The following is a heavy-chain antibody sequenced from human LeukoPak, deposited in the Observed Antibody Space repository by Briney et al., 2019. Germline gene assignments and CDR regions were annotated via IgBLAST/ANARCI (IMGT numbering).Heavy chain of an antibody. D-gene: IGHD6-19*01. Sequence: GGSLRFSCAASGFTFTSYEMNWVRQAPGKGLEWVSSISSTSSYIYYADSVKGRFTISRDNAQKSLYLQMNSLRAEDTAVYYCARVGYSSGWYFDYWGQGTLVTVSS. CDR3: ARVGYSSGWYFDY. J-gene: IGHJ4*02. CDR1: GFTFTSYE. V-gene: IGHV3-21*01. CDR2: ISSTSSYI.